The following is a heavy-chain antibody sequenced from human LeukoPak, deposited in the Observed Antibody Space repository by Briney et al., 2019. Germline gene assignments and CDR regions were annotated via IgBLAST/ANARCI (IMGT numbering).Heavy chain of an antibody. Sequence: GGSLRLSCGASGFTFGTYWMHWVRQAPGKGLVWVSGINSDGGTTTYADSVKGRFTISRDNAKNTLYLQMNSLRAEDTAVYYCARGVYDSSGYFHYWGQGSLVTVSS. J-gene: IGHJ4*02. V-gene: IGHV3-74*01. CDR3: ARGVYDSSGYFHY. CDR1: GFTFGTYW. D-gene: IGHD3-22*01. CDR2: INSDGGTT.